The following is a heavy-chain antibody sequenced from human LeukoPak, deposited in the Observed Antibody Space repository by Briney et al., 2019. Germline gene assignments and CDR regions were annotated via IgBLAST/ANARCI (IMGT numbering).Heavy chain of an antibody. J-gene: IGHJ4*02. Sequence: GESLKISCKASEYNFPTYWIGWVGQMPGKGLEWMGIIYPGDSDTRYSPSFQGQLTIAADKSISSVYLQWSSLKASDTAMYYCVRANEYYYEAFDYWGQGTLVTVSS. D-gene: IGHD3-22*01. CDR2: IYPGDSDT. V-gene: IGHV5-51*01. CDR1: EYNFPTYW. CDR3: VRANEYYYEAFDY.